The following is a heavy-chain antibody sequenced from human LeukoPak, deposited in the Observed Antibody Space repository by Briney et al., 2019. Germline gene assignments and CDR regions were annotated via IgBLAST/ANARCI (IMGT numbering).Heavy chain of an antibody. CDR1: GYTFIGYY. CDR2: INPNSGGT. CDR3: AREGIAAAGTSVDY. J-gene: IGHJ4*02. Sequence: ASVKVSCKASGYTFIGYYMHGVRQAPGRGREGMGWINPNSGGTNYAQKFQGWVTMTRDTSISTAYMELSRLRSDDTAVYDWAREGIAAAGTSVDYWGQGTLVTVSS. D-gene: IGHD6-13*01. V-gene: IGHV1-2*04.